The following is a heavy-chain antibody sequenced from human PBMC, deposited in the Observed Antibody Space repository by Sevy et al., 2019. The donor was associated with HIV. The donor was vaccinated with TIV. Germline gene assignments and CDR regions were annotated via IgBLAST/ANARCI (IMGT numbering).Heavy chain of an antibody. J-gene: IGHJ4*02. CDR1: GYTFTSYY. CDR2: INPSGGST. CDR3: ARDGYDSSGYQRGLFDY. D-gene: IGHD3-22*01. Sequence: ASVKVSCKASGYTFTSYYMHWVRQAPGQGLEWMGIINPSGGSTSYAQKFQGRVTMTRDTSTSTVYMELSSLTSDDTAVYYCARDGYDSSGYQRGLFDYWGQGTLVTVSS. V-gene: IGHV1-46*01.